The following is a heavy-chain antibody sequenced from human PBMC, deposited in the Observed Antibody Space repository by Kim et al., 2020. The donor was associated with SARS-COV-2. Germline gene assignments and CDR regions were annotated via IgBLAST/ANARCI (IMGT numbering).Heavy chain of an antibody. V-gene: IGHV3-23*01. Sequence: GGTLILSLAASGLTFTNYAMSWVRQAPGKGLEWVSSVSGNGLTTYYADSVKGRFTISRDNSRNTLHLQMNTLRAEDTALYYCAKDRGDRRSWYKANFDYWGPGTLVTVSS. CDR2: VSGNGLTT. J-gene: IGHJ4*02. CDR1: GLTFTNYA. CDR3: AKDRGDRRSWYKANFDY. D-gene: IGHD6-13*01.